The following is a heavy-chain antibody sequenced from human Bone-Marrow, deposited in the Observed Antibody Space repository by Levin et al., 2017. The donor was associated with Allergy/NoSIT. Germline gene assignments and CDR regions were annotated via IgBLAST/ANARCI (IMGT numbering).Heavy chain of an antibody. V-gene: IGHV3-7*04. J-gene: IGHJ4*02. CDR1: GFTFSNYW. CDR2: TKPDGSDK. CDR3: ARDGLTAASDY. Sequence: GESLKISCAASGFTFSNYWMTWVRQAPGKGLEWVANTKPDGSDKYYVDSVKGRFTIFRDNAKNSLYLQMNSLRAEDTAVYYCARDGLTAASDYWGQGTLVTVSS. D-gene: IGHD6-25*01.